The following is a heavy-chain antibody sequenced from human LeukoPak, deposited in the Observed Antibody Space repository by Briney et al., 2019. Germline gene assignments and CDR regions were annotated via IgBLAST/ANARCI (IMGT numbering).Heavy chain of an antibody. J-gene: IGHJ4*02. V-gene: IGHV4-34*03. CDR1: GGSFRGYY. CDR2: INHSGST. CDR3: HYGSGSYYLY. Sequence: PSETLSLTCAVYGGSFRGYYWSWIRQPPGKGLEWIGEINHSGSTNYTPSLKSRVTISVDTSKNQSSLKLSSVAAADTAVYYCHYGSGSYYLYWGQGTLVTVSS. D-gene: IGHD3-10*01.